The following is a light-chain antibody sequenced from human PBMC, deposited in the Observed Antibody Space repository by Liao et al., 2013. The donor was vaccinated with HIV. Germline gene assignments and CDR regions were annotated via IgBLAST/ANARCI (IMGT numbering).Light chain of an antibody. V-gene: IGLV3-25*03. CDR1: IGSKS. CDR2: KDS. J-gene: IGLJ2*01. CDR3: QSADSSGPYVV. Sequence: SYELTQPPSVSVAPGKTATVSCGGRNIGSKSVHWYQQKPGQAPVLVIYKDSERPSGIPERFSGSSSGTTVTLTISGVQAEDEADYYCQSADSSGPYVVFGGGTKLTVL.